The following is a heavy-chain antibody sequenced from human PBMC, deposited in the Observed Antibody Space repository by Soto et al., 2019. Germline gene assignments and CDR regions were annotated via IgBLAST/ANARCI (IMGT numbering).Heavy chain of an antibody. Sequence: PSETLSLTCAVSGASISSSNWGSEVRQPPGQGLEGIGYICHSGNTYYNPSLKSRATTSPARSKNQFPLNLSSVTAADTAVYYCPRVCFGESSCFDPWGQGTLVTVSS. CDR1: GASISSSNW. V-gene: IGHV4-4*02. CDR2: ICHSGNT. D-gene: IGHD3-10*01. CDR3: PRVCFGESSCFDP. J-gene: IGHJ5*02.